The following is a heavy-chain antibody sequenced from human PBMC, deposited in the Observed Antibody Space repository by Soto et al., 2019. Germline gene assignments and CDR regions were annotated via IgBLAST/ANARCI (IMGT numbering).Heavy chain of an antibody. CDR3: ARDSSPNYYYYGMDV. CDR1: GFSFRTFW. J-gene: IGHJ6*02. Sequence: GGSLRLSCATSGFSFRTFWLNWVRQAPGRGLEWVANINQDGTEKYYVDSVTGRFTISRDNSKNTLYLQMNSLRAEDTAVYYCARDSSPNYYYYGMDVWGQGTTVTVSS. CDR2: INQDGTEK. V-gene: IGHV3-7*01.